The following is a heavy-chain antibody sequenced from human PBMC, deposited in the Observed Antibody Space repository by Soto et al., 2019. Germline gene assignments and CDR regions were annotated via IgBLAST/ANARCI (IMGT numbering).Heavy chain of an antibody. V-gene: IGHV2-5*02. CDR1: GFSLSTSGVG. CDR2: IYWDDDK. Sequence: QITLKESGPALVKPTQTLTLTCTFSGFSLSTSGVGVGWIRQPPGKALEWLAIIYWDDDKRYSPSLRSRLTITKDTSKNQVVLTMTNMDPVDTATYYCVHSGYCSSTNCRSPLDFWGQGTLVTVSS. J-gene: IGHJ4*02. D-gene: IGHD2-2*03. CDR3: VHSGYCSSTNCRSPLDF.